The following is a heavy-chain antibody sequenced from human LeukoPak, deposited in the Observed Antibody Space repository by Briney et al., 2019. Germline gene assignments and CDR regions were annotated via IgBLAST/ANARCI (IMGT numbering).Heavy chain of an antibody. D-gene: IGHD3-22*01. J-gene: IGHJ4*02. CDR2: ISSSSSYI. V-gene: IGHV3-21*01. CDR3: ARGGNRSGYSLDY. CDR1: GCTFSSYS. Sequence: PGGSLSLSCAASGCTFSSYSLNWVRQAPGKGLVGVSSISSSSSYIYYADSVKGRFTISRDNAKNSLYLQMNSLTAADTAVYYCARGGNRSGYSLDYWGQGTLVTVSS.